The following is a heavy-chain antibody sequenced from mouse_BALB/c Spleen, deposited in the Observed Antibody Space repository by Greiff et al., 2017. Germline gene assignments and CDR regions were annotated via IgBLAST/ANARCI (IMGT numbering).Heavy chain of an antibody. D-gene: IGHD2-4*01. CDR1: GYTFTSYW. V-gene: IGHV1S41*01. CDR3: ARSAITTRGYAMDY. Sequence: LVKPGASVKLSCKASGYTFTSYWINWIKQRPGQGLEWIGRIAPGSGSTYYNEMFKGKATLTVDTSSSTAYIQLSSLSSEDSAVYFCARSAITTRGYAMDYWGQGTSVTVSS. J-gene: IGHJ4*01. CDR2: IAPGSGST.